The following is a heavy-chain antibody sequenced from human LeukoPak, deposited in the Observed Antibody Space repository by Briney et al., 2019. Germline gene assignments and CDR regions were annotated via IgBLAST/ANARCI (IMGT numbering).Heavy chain of an antibody. Sequence: GGSLRLSCAASGFTFSSYSMNWVRQAPGKGLEWVSSISSSSSYIYYADSVKGRFTISRDNAKNSLYLQMNSLRAEDTAVYYCARDDQHSSREIDYWGQGTLVTVSS. CDR2: ISSSSSYI. J-gene: IGHJ4*02. CDR3: ARDDQHSSREIDY. D-gene: IGHD6-13*01. CDR1: GFTFSSYS. V-gene: IGHV3-21*01.